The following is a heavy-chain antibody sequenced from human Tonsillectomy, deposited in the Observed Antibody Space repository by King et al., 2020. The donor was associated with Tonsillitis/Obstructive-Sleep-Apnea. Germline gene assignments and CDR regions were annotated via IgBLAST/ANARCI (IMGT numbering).Heavy chain of an antibody. CDR1: GFTVSAYA. V-gene: IGHV3-30*07. CDR2: ISYDGGHQ. D-gene: IGHD2-15*01. J-gene: IGHJ4*02. CDR3: ARDLSSGDLLGYLDH. Sequence: VQLVESGGGVVQPGRSLRLSCAASGFTVSAYAMHWVRQAPGKGLEWVAVISYDGGHQFYADSVKGRFTISRDKSKNTLYLQLNSLRPDDTAVYYCARDLSSGDLLGYLDHWGQGTLVTVSS.